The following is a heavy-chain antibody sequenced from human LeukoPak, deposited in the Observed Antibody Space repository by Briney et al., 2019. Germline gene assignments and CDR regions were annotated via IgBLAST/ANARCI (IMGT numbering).Heavy chain of an antibody. CDR1: GGSISSDY. CDR3: AAYPYYYDSSGPMYYFDY. Sequence: SETLSLTCTVSGGSISSDYWSWIRQPPRKGLEWIGYIYYSGSTNYNPSLKSRVTISVDTSKNQFSLKLSSVTAADTAVYYCAAYPYYYDSSGPMYYFDYWGQGTLVTVSS. CDR2: IYYSGST. V-gene: IGHV4-59*01. J-gene: IGHJ4*02. D-gene: IGHD3-22*01.